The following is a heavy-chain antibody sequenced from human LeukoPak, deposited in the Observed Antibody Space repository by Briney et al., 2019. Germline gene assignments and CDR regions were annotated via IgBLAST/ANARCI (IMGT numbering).Heavy chain of an antibody. CDR2: INTDGTTT. Sequence: GGSPRLSCAASGFTFSSYWMHWVPQAPGEGLVWVSRINTDGTTTTYADSVKGRFTISRDNAKNTLYLQMNSLGAEDTAVYYCARDPWGYRAGVMDLWGQGTLLTVSS. V-gene: IGHV3-74*01. CDR3: ARDPWGYRAGVMDL. D-gene: IGHD5-18*01. J-gene: IGHJ4*02. CDR1: GFTFSSYW.